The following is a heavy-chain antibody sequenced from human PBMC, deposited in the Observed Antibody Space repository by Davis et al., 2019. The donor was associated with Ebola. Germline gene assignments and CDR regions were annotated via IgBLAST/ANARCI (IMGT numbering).Heavy chain of an antibody. CDR3: ARDGGRHWYFDL. D-gene: IGHD3-16*01. V-gene: IGHV4-31*02. J-gene: IGHJ2*01. CDR2: IYYSGST. CDR1: GGSISSGDYY. Sequence: LRLSCTVSGGSISSGDYYWSWIRQPPGKGLEWIGYIYYSGSTYYNPSLKSRVTISVDTSKNQFSLKLSSVTAADTAVYYCARDGGRHWYFDLWGRGTLVTVSS.